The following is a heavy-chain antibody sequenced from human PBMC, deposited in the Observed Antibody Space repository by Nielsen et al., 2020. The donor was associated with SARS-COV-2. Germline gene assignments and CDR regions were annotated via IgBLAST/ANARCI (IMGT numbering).Heavy chain of an antibody. CDR3: ARDLYYDSSGYYYYYYGMDV. V-gene: IGHV1-18*01. CDR2: ISAYNGNT. D-gene: IGHD3-22*01. CDR1: GYTFTSYG. Sequence: ASVKVSCKASGYTFTSYGISWVRQAPGQGLEWMGWISAYNGNTNYAQKLQGRVTMTTDTSTSTAYMELRSLRSDDTAVYYCARDLYYDSSGYYYYYYGMDVWGQGTTVTVSS. J-gene: IGHJ6*02.